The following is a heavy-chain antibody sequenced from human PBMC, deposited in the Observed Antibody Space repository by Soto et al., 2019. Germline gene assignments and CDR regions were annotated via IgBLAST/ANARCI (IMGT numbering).Heavy chain of an antibody. D-gene: IGHD3-16*02. Sequence: QITLKESGPSLVEPTKTLTLTCTFSGFSLTTRQVGVGVFRQPPGQALEWLAVIYWYNDKRYSPSLERRLTGTKDTSKTQVVLTMTNMDPMDPATYYCAHLIITYVGVIADYAFDIWGQGTMVTVSS. CDR2: IYWYNDK. CDR1: GFSLTTRQVG. V-gene: IGHV2-5*01. CDR3: AHLIITYVGVIADYAFDI. J-gene: IGHJ3*02.